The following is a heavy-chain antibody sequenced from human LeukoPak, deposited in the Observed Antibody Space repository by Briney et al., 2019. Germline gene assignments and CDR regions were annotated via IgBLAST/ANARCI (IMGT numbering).Heavy chain of an antibody. CDR1: GFTFGTYW. J-gene: IGHJ6*02. CDR2: IKQDGSEE. Sequence: GGSLRLSCAASGFTFGTYWMHWVRQAPGKGLEWVANIKQDGSEEYYVDSVKGQFSISRDNTKNSLYLQMDSLRAEDTAVYFCTRGGSGSYYNTYYNGLDAWGRGTKVTVSS. D-gene: IGHD3-10*01. V-gene: IGHV3-7*01. CDR3: TRGGSGSYYNTYYNGLDA.